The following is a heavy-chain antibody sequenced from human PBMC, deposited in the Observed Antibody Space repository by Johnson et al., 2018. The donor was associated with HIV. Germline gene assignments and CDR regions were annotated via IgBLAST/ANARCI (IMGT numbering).Heavy chain of an antibody. CDR2: ISHDGSNK. V-gene: IGHV3-30-3*01. CDR1: GFAFSYYS. Sequence: QVHLVESGGGLVKPGGSLRLSCAASGFAFSYYSMHWVRQAPGKGLEWVAVISHDGSNKYYADSVRGRFTISRDKSRNTLYLQMNSLRAEDTAVHYCSREGNYYDSSSHVFDIWGQGTMVTVSS. J-gene: IGHJ3*02. CDR3: SREGNYYDSSSHVFDI. D-gene: IGHD3-22*01.